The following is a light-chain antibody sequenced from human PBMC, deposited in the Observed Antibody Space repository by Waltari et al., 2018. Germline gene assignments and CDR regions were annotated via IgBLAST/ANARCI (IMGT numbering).Light chain of an antibody. Sequence: DIVMTQSPDSLTVSLGEAATINCKSSQNVVNSANNKISLAWYQQKPGQSPQLLIYWASIRESGVPDRFSGSGSATDFTLTISSLQAEDVAVYYCQQYYRVPFTFGPGTRVEIK. CDR1: QNVVNSANNKIS. CDR2: WAS. CDR3: QQYYRVPFT. J-gene: IGKJ3*01. V-gene: IGKV4-1*01.